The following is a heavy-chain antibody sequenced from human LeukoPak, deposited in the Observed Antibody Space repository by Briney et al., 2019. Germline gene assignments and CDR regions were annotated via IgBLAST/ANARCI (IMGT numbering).Heavy chain of an antibody. D-gene: IGHD6-19*01. CDR2: ISSGSSYI. CDR1: EFIFSGHT. CDR3: AREYGSKGRFDY. V-gene: IGHV3-21*01. J-gene: IGHJ4*02. Sequence: PGGPLGLSCAVPEFIFSGHTMNWVRQAPGKGPEWVSSISSGSSYIYYADSVKGRFTISRDNANNSVYLQMSSLRDEDMGVYYCAREYGSKGRFDYWGQGTLVTVSS.